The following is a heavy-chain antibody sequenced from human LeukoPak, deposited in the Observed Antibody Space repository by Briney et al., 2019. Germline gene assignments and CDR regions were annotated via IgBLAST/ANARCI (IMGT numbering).Heavy chain of an antibody. CDR3: ASGRQLGY. CDR2: IKEDGSEK. Sequence: GGSLRLSCAASGFTFSNYGMSWVRQAPGKGLEWVANIKEDGSEKYYVDSVKGRFTISRDNARNSLYLQMNSLRAEDTAVYYCASGRQLGYWGQGTLVTVSS. J-gene: IGHJ4*02. V-gene: IGHV3-7*01. D-gene: IGHD6-13*01. CDR1: GFTFSNYG.